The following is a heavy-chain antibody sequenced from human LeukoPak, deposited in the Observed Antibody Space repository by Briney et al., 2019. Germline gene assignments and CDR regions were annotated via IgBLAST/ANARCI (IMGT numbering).Heavy chain of an antibody. D-gene: IGHD3/OR15-3a*01. Sequence: PGRSLRLSCAASKFTFSSYAMHWVRQAPGKGLEWVALVSYDGSDKYYADSVKGRFTISRDNSKNTLYLQMNSLRGEDTAVYYCAKAHLLDWLLPFDYWGQGTLVTVSS. CDR2: VSYDGSDK. CDR1: KFTFSSYA. J-gene: IGHJ4*02. V-gene: IGHV3-30*18. CDR3: AKAHLLDWLLPFDY.